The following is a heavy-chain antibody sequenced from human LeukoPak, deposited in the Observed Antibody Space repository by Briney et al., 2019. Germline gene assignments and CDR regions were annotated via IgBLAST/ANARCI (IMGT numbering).Heavy chain of an antibody. J-gene: IGHJ6*03. CDR2: IFYSGTT. CDR3: ARAHSLAPRYCSGGSCYSTNYYYYYMDV. Sequence: PSETLSLTCSVSGDSISSNSYYWGWIRQPPGKGLEWIGSIFYSGTTYYNPSLKSRVTISVDTSKNQFSLKLSSVTAADTAVYYCARAHSLAPRYCSGGSCYSTNYYYYYMDVWGKGTTVTVSS. V-gene: IGHV4-39*07. CDR1: GDSISSNSYY. D-gene: IGHD2-15*01.